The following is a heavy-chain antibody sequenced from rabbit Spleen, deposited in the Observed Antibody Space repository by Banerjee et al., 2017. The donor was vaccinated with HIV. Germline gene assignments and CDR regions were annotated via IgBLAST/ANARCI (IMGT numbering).Heavy chain of an antibody. CDR3: ARDTSSSFSSYGMDL. Sequence: QSLEESGGDLVKPGSSLTLTCTASGFSFSSNYYMRWVRQAPGKGLELIACIYTGSGTTYYTSWAKGRFTISKTSSTTVTLQMTSLTAADTATYFCARDTSSSFSSYGMDLWGQGTLVTVS. V-gene: IGHV1S40*01. J-gene: IGHJ6*01. D-gene: IGHD1-1*01. CDR2: IYTGSGTT. CDR1: GFSFSSNYY.